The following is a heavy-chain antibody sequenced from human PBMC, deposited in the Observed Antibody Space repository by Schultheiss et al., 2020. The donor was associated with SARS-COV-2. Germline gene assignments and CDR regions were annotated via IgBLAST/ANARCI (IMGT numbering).Heavy chain of an antibody. CDR1: GGSIDGYY. CDR3: ARHLEWFES. J-gene: IGHJ5*01. Sequence: SETLSLTCTVSGGSIDGYYWNWIRQPPGKGLEWIGRIYTSGSTNYNPSLKSRATISADTSKKQFSLELRSVTAADTAVYYCARHLEWFESWGQGTQVTVSS. V-gene: IGHV4-4*07. CDR2: IYTSGST. D-gene: IGHD1-1*01.